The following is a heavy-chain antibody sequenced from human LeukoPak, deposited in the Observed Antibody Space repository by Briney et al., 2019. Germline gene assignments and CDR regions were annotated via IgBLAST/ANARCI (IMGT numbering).Heavy chain of an antibody. D-gene: IGHD3-3*01. CDR3: ARVDLEWLLVS. J-gene: IGHJ5*02. V-gene: IGHV3-7*01. Sequence: GGSLRLSCAASGFTFSSYWMTWVRQAPGKGLEWVANIKQDGSEKFYVDSVKGRFTISRDNAKNSLYLQMSSLRAEDTAVYYCARVDLEWLLVSWGQGTLVTVSS. CDR1: GFTFSSYW. CDR2: IKQDGSEK.